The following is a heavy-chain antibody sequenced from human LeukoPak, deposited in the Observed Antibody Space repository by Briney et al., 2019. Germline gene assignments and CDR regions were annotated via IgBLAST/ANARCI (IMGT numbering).Heavy chain of an antibody. J-gene: IGHJ4*02. Sequence: GGSLRLSCAASGFTFDDYGMSWVRQAPGKGLEWVSGINWNGGSTGYADSVKGRFTISRDNAKNSLYLQMNSLRAEDTALYYCTRVDTAMVIGNYFEYWGQGTLVTVSS. CDR2: INWNGGST. D-gene: IGHD5-18*01. V-gene: IGHV3-20*04. CDR3: TRVDTAMVIGNYFEY. CDR1: GFTFDDYG.